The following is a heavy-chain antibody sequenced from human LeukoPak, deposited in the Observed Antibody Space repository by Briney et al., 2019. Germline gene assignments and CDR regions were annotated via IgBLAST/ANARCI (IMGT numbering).Heavy chain of an antibody. Sequence: QPGRSLRLSCAASGFTFSSYAMHWVRQASGKGLEWVGRIRSKANNYATAYAASVKGRFTISRDDSKKMAYLQMNSLKTEDTAVYYCTRDYGADYWGQGTLVTVSS. CDR1: GFTFSSYA. V-gene: IGHV3-73*01. CDR2: IRSKANNYAT. D-gene: IGHD4-17*01. CDR3: TRDYGADY. J-gene: IGHJ4*02.